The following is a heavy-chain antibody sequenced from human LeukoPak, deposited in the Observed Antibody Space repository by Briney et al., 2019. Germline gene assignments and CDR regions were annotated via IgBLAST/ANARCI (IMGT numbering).Heavy chain of an antibody. Sequence: KPSETQSLTCTVSGGSISSSSYYWGWIRQPPGKGLEWIGSIYYSGSTYYNPSLKSRVTISVDTSKNQFSLKLSSVTAADTAVYYCARHKRAAAGTGWFDPWGQGTLVTVSS. CDR3: ARHKRAAAGTGWFDP. V-gene: IGHV4-39*01. CDR1: GGSISSSSYY. J-gene: IGHJ5*02. D-gene: IGHD6-13*01. CDR2: IYYSGST.